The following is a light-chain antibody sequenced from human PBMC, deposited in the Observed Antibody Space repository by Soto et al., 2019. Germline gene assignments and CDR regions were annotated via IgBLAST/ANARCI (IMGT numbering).Light chain of an antibody. CDR3: QQSYRSPYT. CDR1: QSINIY. V-gene: IGKV1-39*01. CDR2: AAS. Sequence: IQLTQSPSSLSASVGDRVTVTCRASQSINIYLNWYQQKPGKAPTLLIYAASSLQSGVPSRFSGGGSRTDFTLTITGLQAEDFATYYCQQSYRSPYTFGQGTKLEI. J-gene: IGKJ2*01.